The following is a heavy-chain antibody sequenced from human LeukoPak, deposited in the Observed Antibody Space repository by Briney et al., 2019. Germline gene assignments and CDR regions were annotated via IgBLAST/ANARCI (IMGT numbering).Heavy chain of an antibody. CDR3: ARSRFPYYRLSRTDYYYMDV. J-gene: IGHJ6*03. V-gene: IGHV1-69*06. CDR2: IIPIFGTT. Sequence: ASVKVSCKASGGTFSSYTISWVRQAPGQGLEWMGGIIPIFGTTNYAQKFQGRVSITADKSTSTTYMQLSSLRSEDTAVYYCARSRFPYYRLSRTDYYYMDVWAKGTTVTVSS. CDR1: GGTFSSYT. D-gene: IGHD3-10*01.